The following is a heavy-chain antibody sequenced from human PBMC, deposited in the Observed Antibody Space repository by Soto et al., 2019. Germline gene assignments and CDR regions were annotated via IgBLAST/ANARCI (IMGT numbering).Heavy chain of an antibody. CDR1: GFTFSSYS. V-gene: IGHV3-21*01. CDR3: ARDRVTSEGNWFDP. Sequence: EVQLVESGGGLVQPGGSLRLSCAASGFTFSSYSMNWVRQAPGKGLEWVSSISSSSSYIYYADSVKGRFTISRDNAKNSLYLQMNSLRAEDTAVYYCARDRVTSEGNWFDPWGQGTLVTVSS. D-gene: IGHD2-21*02. CDR2: ISSSSSYI. J-gene: IGHJ5*02.